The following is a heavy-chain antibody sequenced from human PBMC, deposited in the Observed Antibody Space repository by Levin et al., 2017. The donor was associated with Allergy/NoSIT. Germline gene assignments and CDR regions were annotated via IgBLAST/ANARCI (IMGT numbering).Heavy chain of an antibody. Sequence: GESLKISCAASGFTFINYAMNWVRQTPGKGLEWVSSVTGDGRDTYHAGSVRGRFTISRDNSKKMLFLQMNSLRVEDTAVYYCAKAPRISCSGTICYPFDSWGQGTLVTVSS. J-gene: IGHJ4*02. CDR2: VTGDGRDT. V-gene: IGHV3-23*01. D-gene: IGHD2-15*01. CDR1: GFTFINYA. CDR3: AKAPRISCSGTICYPFDS.